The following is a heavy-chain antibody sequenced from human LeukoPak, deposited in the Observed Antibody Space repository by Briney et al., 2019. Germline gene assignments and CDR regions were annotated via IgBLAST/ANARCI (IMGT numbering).Heavy chain of an antibody. Sequence: SETLSLTCAVYGGCFSGYYWSWIRQPPGKGLERLGEINHSGSTNYNPSLKSRVTISVDTSKNQFSLKLSSVTAADTAVYYCARTSYYYDSSGFTFDYWGQGTLVTVSS. CDR2: INHSGST. D-gene: IGHD3-22*01. J-gene: IGHJ4*02. V-gene: IGHV4-34*01. CDR3: ARTSYYYDSSGFTFDY. CDR1: GGCFSGYY.